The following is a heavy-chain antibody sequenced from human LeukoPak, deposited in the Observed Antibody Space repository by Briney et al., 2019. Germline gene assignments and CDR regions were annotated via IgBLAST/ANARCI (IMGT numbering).Heavy chain of an antibody. CDR2: IRYDGSNK. V-gene: IGHV3-30*02. CDR1: GFTFSSYG. CDR3: AKLYGSGSSYFDY. Sequence: GGSLRLSCAASGFTFSSYGMHRVRQAPGKGLEWVAFIRYDGSNKYYADSVKGRFTISRDNSKNTLYLQMNSLRAEDTAVYYCAKLYGSGSSYFDYWGQGTLVTVSS. J-gene: IGHJ4*02. D-gene: IGHD3-10*01.